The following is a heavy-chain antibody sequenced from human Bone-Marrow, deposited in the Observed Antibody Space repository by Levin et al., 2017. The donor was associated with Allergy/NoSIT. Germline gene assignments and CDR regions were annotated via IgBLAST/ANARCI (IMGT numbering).Heavy chain of an antibody. CDR3: ASSRAEWSAFDI. V-gene: IGHV4-59*01. D-gene: IGHD3-3*01. CDR1: GGSISSYY. J-gene: IGHJ3*02. CDR2: IYYSGST. Sequence: PSETLSLTCTVSGGSISSYYWSWIRQPPGKGLEWIGYIYYSGSTNYNPSLKSRVTISVDTSKNQFSLKLSSVTAADTAVYYCASSRAEWSAFDIWGQGTMVTVSS.